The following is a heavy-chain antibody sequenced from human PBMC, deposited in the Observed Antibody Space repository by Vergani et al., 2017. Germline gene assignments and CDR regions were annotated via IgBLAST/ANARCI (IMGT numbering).Heavy chain of an antibody. Sequence: QVQLQESGPGLVKPSETLSLTCAVSGYSISSGYYWGWIRQPPGKGLDWIGSIYYSGTTYYNPSLQSRVTISVDTSKNRFSLKVSSVTAADTAVYYCARLLVDMEAFDIWGQGTMVTVSS. CDR3: ARLLVDMEAFDI. CDR2: IYYSGTT. J-gene: IGHJ3*02. D-gene: IGHD5-12*01. CDR1: GYSISSGYY. V-gene: IGHV4-38-2*01.